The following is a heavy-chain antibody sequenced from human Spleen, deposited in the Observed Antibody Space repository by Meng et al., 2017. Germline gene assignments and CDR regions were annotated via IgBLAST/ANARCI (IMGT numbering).Heavy chain of an antibody. V-gene: IGHV4-34*01. CDR2: INHSGST. Sequence: QVQLRHWGEGRLKPSETLPLTCAVYGGSFSGYYWNWIRQPPGKGLEWIGEINHSGSTNYNPSLKSRVTISVDTSKNQFSLKLSSVTAADTAVYYCARGRISTYWYFDLWGRGTLVTSP. D-gene: IGHD2/OR15-2a*01. J-gene: IGHJ2*01. CDR1: GGSFSGYY. CDR3: ARGRISTYWYFDL.